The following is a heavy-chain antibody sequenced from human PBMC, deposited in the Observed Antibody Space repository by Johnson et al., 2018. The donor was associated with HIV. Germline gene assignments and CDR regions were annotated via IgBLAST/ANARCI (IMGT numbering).Heavy chain of an antibody. CDR2: ISSDGRHY. J-gene: IGHJ3*01. D-gene: IGHD5-18*01. CDR3: AKGEAQEGWIQLQSYAFDF. Sequence: QVQLVESGGGVVQPGRSLRLSCGASGFSLSSYDMHWVRQAPGKGLEWVAVISSDGRHYYHGDSVRGRFVVSRDNSKKTLYLKRDSLRPEDSGVYYCAKGEAQEGWIQLQSYAFDFWGQGTTVTVSS. CDR1: GFSLSSYD. V-gene: IGHV3-30*09.